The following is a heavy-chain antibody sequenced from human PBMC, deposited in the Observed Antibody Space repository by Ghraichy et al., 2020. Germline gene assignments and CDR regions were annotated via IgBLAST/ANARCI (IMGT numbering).Heavy chain of an antibody. V-gene: IGHV3-7*01. CDR3: ARASSRKNVEKIDF. Sequence: GGSLRLSCAASGFAFSACWMSWVHQAPGKGLEWVAAIKQDGTEEYYVDSVKGRFTISRDNAKNSLYLQMNSLRAEDAAVYYCARASSRKNVEKIDFWGQGTLVTVSS. CDR2: IKQDGTEE. D-gene: IGHD1-1*01. J-gene: IGHJ4*02. CDR1: GFAFSACW.